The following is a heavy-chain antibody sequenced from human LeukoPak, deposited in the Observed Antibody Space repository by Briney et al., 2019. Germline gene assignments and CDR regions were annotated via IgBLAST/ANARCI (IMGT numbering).Heavy chain of an antibody. CDR3: ARDGGIGLDY. CDR1: GYTFSSYG. CDR2: IWYDESKK. Sequence: GRSLRLSCVASGYTFSSYGMHWVCQAPGKGLQWVAVIWYDESKKYYTDSVKGRFTISRDVSKSTLYLQMNSLRAEDSAMYYCARDGGIGLDYWGQGTLVTVSS. V-gene: IGHV3-33*01. J-gene: IGHJ4*02. D-gene: IGHD2-21*01.